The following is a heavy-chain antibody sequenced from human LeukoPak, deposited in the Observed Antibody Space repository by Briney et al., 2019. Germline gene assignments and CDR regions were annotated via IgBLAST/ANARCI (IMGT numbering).Heavy chain of an antibody. D-gene: IGHD5-12*01. CDR1: GFTFSSYG. CDR2: IHYDGINK. J-gene: IGHJ4*02. V-gene: IGHV3-30*02. CDR3: AKASYSGSDPIDS. Sequence: GGSLRLSCAASGFTFSSYGMHWVRQAPGKGLEWVTFIHYDGINKYYTDSVKGRFAISRDISKNTLYLQMNSLRAEDTAVYFCAKASYSGSDPIDSGGQGTLVTVSS.